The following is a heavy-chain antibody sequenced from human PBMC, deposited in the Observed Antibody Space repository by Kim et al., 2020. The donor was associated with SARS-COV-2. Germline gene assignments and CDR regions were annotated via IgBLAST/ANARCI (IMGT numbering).Heavy chain of an antibody. J-gene: IGHJ3*02. CDR1: GYTFTGYY. V-gene: IGHV1-2*02. Sequence: ASVKVSCKASGYTFTGYYRHWVRQAPGQGLEWMGWINPNSGGTNYAQKFQGRVTMTRDTSISTAYMELSRLRSDDTAVYYCARGGCGGDCYLIDAFDIWGQGTMVTVSS. CDR2: INPNSGGT. CDR3: ARGGCGGDCYLIDAFDI. D-gene: IGHD2-21*02.